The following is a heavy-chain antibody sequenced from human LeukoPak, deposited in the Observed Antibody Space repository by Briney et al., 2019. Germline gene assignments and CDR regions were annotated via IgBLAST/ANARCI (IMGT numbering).Heavy chain of an antibody. CDR1: GYTFTSYD. V-gene: IGHV1-8*01. Sequence: ASVKVSCKASGYTFTSYDINWVRQATGQGLEWMGWMNPNSGNTGSAQRFQGRVTMTRNTSISTAYMELSSLRSEDTAVYYRARALRVGRYSADYWGQGTLVTVSS. D-gene: IGHD2-15*01. J-gene: IGHJ4*02. CDR3: ARALRVGRYSADY. CDR2: MNPNSGNT.